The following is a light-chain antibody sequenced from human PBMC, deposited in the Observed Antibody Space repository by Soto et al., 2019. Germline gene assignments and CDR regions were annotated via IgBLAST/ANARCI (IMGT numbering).Light chain of an antibody. Sequence: IVLTQSPATLSLSPGDRATLSCRASQSISTFLAWYQHKPGQAPRLLIYDASSRAAGVPSRFRGSGSGADFSLTIVSLEPDDSAVYYCQQRTDRPPWTFGQGTKVESK. CDR1: QSISTF. CDR3: QQRTDRPPWT. V-gene: IGKV3-11*01. J-gene: IGKJ1*01. CDR2: DAS.